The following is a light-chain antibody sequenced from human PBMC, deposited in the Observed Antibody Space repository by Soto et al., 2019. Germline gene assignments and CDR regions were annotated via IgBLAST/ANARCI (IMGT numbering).Light chain of an antibody. CDR3: QQYWSSPAV. Sequence: VLTQSPGPLCLSPGERVTLSRGASQRVRGTYLAWYQQTPGQAARLPIYGASSRATGIPDRFSGGGSGTNIALSVSRLEPEAFAVYFCQQYWSSPAVFSQGTKVDIK. J-gene: IGKJ1*01. V-gene: IGKV3-20*01. CDR1: QRVRGTY. CDR2: GAS.